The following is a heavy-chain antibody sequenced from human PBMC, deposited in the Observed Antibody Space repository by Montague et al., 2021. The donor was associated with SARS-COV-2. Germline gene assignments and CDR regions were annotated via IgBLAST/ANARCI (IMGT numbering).Heavy chain of an antibody. CDR1: GGSISSGSYY. CDR2: IYTSGST. Sequence: TLSLTCTVSGGSISSGSYYWSWMRQPAGQGLEWIGRIYTSGSTNYTPTLKSRVTISVDTSKNQFSLKLSSVTAADTAGYYCARADFWSGYIYFDYWGQGTLVTVSS. V-gene: IGHV4-61*02. J-gene: IGHJ4*02. D-gene: IGHD3-3*01. CDR3: ARADFWSGYIYFDY.